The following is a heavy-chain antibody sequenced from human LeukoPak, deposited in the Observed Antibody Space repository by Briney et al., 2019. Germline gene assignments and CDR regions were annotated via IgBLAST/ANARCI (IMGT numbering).Heavy chain of an antibody. V-gene: IGHV3-21*01. Sequence: GGSLRLSCAASGFTFSSYWMSWVRQAPGKGLEWVSSISSSSSYIYYADSVKGRFTISRDNAKNSLYLQMNSLRAEDTAVYYCARAVDDDYGDYGDYWGQGTLVTVSS. D-gene: IGHD4-17*01. CDR1: GFTFSSYW. J-gene: IGHJ4*02. CDR2: ISSSSSYI. CDR3: ARAVDDDYGDYGDY.